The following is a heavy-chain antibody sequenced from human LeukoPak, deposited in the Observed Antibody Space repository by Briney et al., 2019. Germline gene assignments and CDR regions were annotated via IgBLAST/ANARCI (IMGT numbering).Heavy chain of an antibody. V-gene: IGHV4-39*01. CDR3: ARRPKQPGFWSGYVDY. D-gene: IGHD3-3*01. Sequence: PSETLSLTCTVSGGSIRSSGHNWDWIRQPPGKGLEYIGSIFYSGNTYYNPSLKSRVTISVDTSKNQFSLKLGSVTAADTAVYYCARRPKQPGFWSGYVDYWGQGTLVTVSS. CDR2: IFYSGNT. J-gene: IGHJ4*02. CDR1: GGSIRSSGHN.